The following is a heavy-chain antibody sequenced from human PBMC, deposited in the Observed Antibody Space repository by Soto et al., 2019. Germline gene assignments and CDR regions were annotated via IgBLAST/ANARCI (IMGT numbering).Heavy chain of an antibody. J-gene: IGHJ5*02. CDR1: GGPIGSYH. CDR2: VDYSGKT. D-gene: IGHD3-3*01. Sequence: ETLSLTCTVSGGPIGSYHWTWIRQPPRKGLEWVGCVDYSGKTKYNPSLEGRVTISIDTPKMQFSLKLSSVTAADTAVYYCARGNEVFGINWFDPWGPGTLVTVSS. V-gene: IGHV4-59*01. CDR3: ARGNEVFGINWFDP.